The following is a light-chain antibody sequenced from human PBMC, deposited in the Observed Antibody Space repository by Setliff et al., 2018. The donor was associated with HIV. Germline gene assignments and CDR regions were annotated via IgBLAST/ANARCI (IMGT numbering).Light chain of an antibody. CDR1: SSDVGGYNS. CDR3: TSFTSTSPYV. Sequence: QSVLTQPASVSGSPGQSITISCTGTSSDVGGYNSVSWYQHYPGKAPKLLIYEVNNRPSGVSNRFSGSKPGNTASLTISGLQAEDEANYFCTSFTSTSPYVFGTGTKVTVL. CDR2: EVN. J-gene: IGLJ1*01. V-gene: IGLV2-14*01.